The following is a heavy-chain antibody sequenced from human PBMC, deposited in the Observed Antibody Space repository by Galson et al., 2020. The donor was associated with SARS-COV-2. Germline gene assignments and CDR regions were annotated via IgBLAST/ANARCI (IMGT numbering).Heavy chain of an antibody. CDR3: ARIDSSGFFGGVYYGMDV. CDR2: IYHSGST. J-gene: IGHJ6*02. D-gene: IGHD6-19*01. Sequence: SETLSLTCAVSGGSISSSNWWSWVRQPPGKGLEWIGEIYHSGSTNYNPSLKSRVTISVDKSKNQFSLKLSSVTAADTAVYYCARIDSSGFFGGVYYGMDVWGQGTTVTVSS. CDR1: GGSISSSNW. V-gene: IGHV4-4*02.